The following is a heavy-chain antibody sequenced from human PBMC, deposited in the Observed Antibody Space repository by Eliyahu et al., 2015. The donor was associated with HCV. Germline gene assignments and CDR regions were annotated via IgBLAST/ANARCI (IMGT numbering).Heavy chain of an antibody. Sequence: QITLKESGPTLVKPTQTLTLTCXFSGFSLSXNGVGVGWIRQPPGKALEWLALIYWNDDKRYSPSLKSRLTITKDTSKNQVVLTMTNMDPVDTATYYCAHSRGNVAYYYDMDVWGQGTTVTVSS. CDR2: IYWNDDK. D-gene: IGHD1-1*01. CDR1: GFSLSXNGVG. V-gene: IGHV2-5*01. CDR3: AHSRGNVAYYYDMDV. J-gene: IGHJ6*02.